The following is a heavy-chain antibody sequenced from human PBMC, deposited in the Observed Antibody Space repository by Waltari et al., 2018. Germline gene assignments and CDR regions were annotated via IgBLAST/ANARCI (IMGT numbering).Heavy chain of an antibody. Sequence: EVQLVESGGGLVQPEGSLRLSCPASGFTFTTYWMKWIRQAPGKGLEWVANINPDGRQKFYVDSVKGRFTVSRDNAQNSLYLQMNNLRAEDTAVYYCTTLARGESGDYWGQGTLVTVSS. CDR1: GFTFTTYW. CDR2: INPDGRQK. CDR3: TTLARGESGDY. V-gene: IGHV3-7*01. J-gene: IGHJ4*02. D-gene: IGHD3-10*01.